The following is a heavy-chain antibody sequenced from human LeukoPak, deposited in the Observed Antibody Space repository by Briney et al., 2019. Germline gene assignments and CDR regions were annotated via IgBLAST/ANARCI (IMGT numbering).Heavy chain of an antibody. D-gene: IGHD2-15*01. CDR2: TRDDGSKN. CDR1: GFNFRNYG. Sequence: PGGSLRLSCAASGFNFRNYGMHWVRQAPGKGLEWVAYTRDDGSKNWYGDSVKGRFTISRDNSKSTLYLQMNSLRGEDTAVYYCANGDCRGGRCSSGAYWSQGTLVTVSS. J-gene: IGHJ4*02. V-gene: IGHV3-30*02. CDR3: ANGDCRGGRCSSGAY.